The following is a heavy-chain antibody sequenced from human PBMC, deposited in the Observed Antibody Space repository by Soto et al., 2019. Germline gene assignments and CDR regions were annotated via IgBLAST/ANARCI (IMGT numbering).Heavy chain of an antibody. CDR3: ARGRVDYYYDSSGPLPPLGY. Sequence: SVKVSCKASGGTFSSYAISWVRQAPGQGLEWMGGIIPIFGTANYAQKFQGRVTITADESTSTAYMELSSLRSEDTAVYYCARGRVDYYYDSSGPLPPLGYWGQGTLVTVSS. D-gene: IGHD3-22*01. CDR1: GGTFSSYA. J-gene: IGHJ4*02. CDR2: IIPIFGTA. V-gene: IGHV1-69*13.